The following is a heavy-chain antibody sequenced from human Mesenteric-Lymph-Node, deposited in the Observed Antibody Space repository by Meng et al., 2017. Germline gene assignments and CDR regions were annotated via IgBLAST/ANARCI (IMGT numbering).Heavy chain of an antibody. CDR1: GLTFSTAY. D-gene: IGHD3-16*01. CDR3: ATGGGQIDH. J-gene: IGHJ4*02. Sequence: EVRLAESGAGLVKPGGSLRLSCTLSGLTFSTAYMSWVRQGPGKGLEWVGRIKSKIDGGTTDYAAPVKARFTISRDDSKNTVFLQMNSLKSEDTAVYYCATGGGQIDHWGQGTLVTVSS. CDR2: IKSKIDGGTT. V-gene: IGHV3-15*01.